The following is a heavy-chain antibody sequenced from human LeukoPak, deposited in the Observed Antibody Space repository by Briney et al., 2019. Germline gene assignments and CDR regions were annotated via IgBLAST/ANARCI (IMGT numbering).Heavy chain of an antibody. V-gene: IGHV1-2*02. Sequence: ASVKVSCKASGYTFTGYYMHWVRQAPGQGLEWMGWINPNSGGTNYARKFQGRVTMTRDTSISTAYMELSRLRSDDTAVYYCASWSYDFWSGIGYWGQGTLVTVSS. J-gene: IGHJ4*02. CDR1: GYTFTGYY. CDR3: ASWSYDFWSGIGY. CDR2: INPNSGGT. D-gene: IGHD3-3*01.